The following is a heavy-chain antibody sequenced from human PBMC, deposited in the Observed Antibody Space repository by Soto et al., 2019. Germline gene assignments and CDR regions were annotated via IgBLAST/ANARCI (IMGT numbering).Heavy chain of an antibody. D-gene: IGHD6-19*01. V-gene: IGHV4-39*01. CDR3: ARRTVNIRTFYSGLKTNCFAS. CDR2: IYYSGST. CDR1: GDSISSSDYY. Sequence: QVQLQESGPGLVKPSETLSLTCAVSGDSISSSDYYWGWIRQPPGKGLEWIGSIYYSGSTYYTPSLQSRVAISAETSKNPLSLKLNSVTAADTAVYYCARRTVNIRTFYSGLKTNCFASWGQGSLVTVSS. J-gene: IGHJ4*02.